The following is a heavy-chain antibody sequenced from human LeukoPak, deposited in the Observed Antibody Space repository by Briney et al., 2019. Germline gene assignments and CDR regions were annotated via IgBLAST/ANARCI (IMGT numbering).Heavy chain of an antibody. CDR3: AKDPRYDFWSGFNWFDP. V-gene: IGHV3-23*01. J-gene: IGHJ5*02. CDR1: GFTFSSYA. CDR2: ISGSGGST. D-gene: IGHD3-3*01. Sequence: GGSLRLSCAASGFTFSSYAMSWVRQAPGKGLEWVSAISGSGGSTYYADSVKGRFTISRDNSKNTLYLQMNSLRAEDTAVYYCAKDPRYDFWSGFNWFDPWGQGTLVTVSS.